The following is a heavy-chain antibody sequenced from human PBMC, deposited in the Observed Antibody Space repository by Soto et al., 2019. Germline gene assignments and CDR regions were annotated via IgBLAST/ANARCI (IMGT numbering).Heavy chain of an antibody. J-gene: IGHJ5*02. D-gene: IGHD2-2*01. V-gene: IGHV1-69*01. Sequence: QVQLVQSGAEVKKPGSSVKVSCKASGGTFSSYAISWVRQAPGQGLEWMGGIIPIFGTANYAQKFQGRVTITADESKSTAYMELSSLRSEDTAVYYCARDGRDIVVVPAANWFDPWGQGTLVTVSS. CDR1: GGTFSSYA. CDR3: ARDGRDIVVVPAANWFDP. CDR2: IIPIFGTA.